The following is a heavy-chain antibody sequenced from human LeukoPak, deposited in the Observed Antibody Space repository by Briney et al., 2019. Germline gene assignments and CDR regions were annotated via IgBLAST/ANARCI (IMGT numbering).Heavy chain of an antibody. CDR3: AGMDHFEY. J-gene: IGHJ4*02. CDR2: IKHDGNEK. Sequence: PGGSLRLSCAASGFTFSSSWMAWVRQAPGKGLEWVANIKHDGNEKYYVDSVKGRFTISRDNAKNSLYLEMNSLRADDTAVYYCAGMDHFEYWGQGTLVTVSS. V-gene: IGHV3-7*01. CDR1: GFTFSSSW. D-gene: IGHD1-14*01.